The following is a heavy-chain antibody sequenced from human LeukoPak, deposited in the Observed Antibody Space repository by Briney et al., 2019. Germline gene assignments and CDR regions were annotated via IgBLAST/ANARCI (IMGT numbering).Heavy chain of an antibody. Sequence: GGSLRLSCAASGFTFSSYGMHWVRQAPGKGLEWVAFIRYDGSNKYYADSVKGRFTISRDNSKNTLYLQMNSLRAEDTAVYYCAKDGWIYGSGSYRWFDPWGQGTLVTVSS. D-gene: IGHD3-10*01. V-gene: IGHV3-30*02. CDR1: GFTFSSYG. CDR2: IRYDGSNK. J-gene: IGHJ5*02. CDR3: AKDGWIYGSGSYRWFDP.